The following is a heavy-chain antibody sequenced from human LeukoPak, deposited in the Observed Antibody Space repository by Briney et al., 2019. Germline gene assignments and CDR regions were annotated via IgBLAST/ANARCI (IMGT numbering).Heavy chain of an antibody. Sequence: ASVKVSCKASGYTFTSYDINWVRQAPGQGLEWMGWMNPNSGNTVYAQKFQGRVTMTRNTSISTAYMELSSLRSEDTAVYYCARVQQYYYDSSGYLGPWGQGTLVTVSS. D-gene: IGHD3-22*01. CDR2: MNPNSGNT. CDR1: GYTFTSYD. CDR3: ARVQQYYYDSSGYLGP. V-gene: IGHV1-8*01. J-gene: IGHJ5*02.